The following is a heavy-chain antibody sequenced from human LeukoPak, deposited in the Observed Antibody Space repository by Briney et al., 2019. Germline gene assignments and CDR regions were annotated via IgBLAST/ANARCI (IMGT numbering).Heavy chain of an antibody. CDR2: IYYSGST. V-gene: IGHV4-59*01. Sequence: PSETLSLTCTVSGDSTTNNYHWSWIRQPPGMGLEFIGYIYYSGSTNYNPSLKSRVTISMDTSKNQFSLRLTSVTAADTAVYYCARRFDSWGQGTLVTVSS. CDR3: ARRFDS. J-gene: IGHJ4*02. CDR1: GDSTTNNYH.